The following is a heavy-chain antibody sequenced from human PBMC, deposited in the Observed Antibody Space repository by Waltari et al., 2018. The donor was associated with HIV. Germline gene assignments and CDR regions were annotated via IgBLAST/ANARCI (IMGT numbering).Heavy chain of an antibody. J-gene: IGHJ6*02. D-gene: IGHD4-4*01. Sequence: QVKLQQRGAGLLKPSATLSLTCALYGGSFSGYYWSCIRQPPGKGLEWVGELNHTGSAKYSPTLESRATFAVDTSKNQFPRELGAVTAAETAMYYFARVNPTVSLRYPYGRDGWGPGATFTVSS. CDR3: ARVNPTVSLRYPYGRDG. V-gene: IGHV4-34*01. CDR1: GGSFSGYY. CDR2: LNHTGSA.